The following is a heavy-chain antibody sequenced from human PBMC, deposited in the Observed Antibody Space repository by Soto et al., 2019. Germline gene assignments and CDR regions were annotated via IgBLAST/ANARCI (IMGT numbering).Heavy chain of an antibody. D-gene: IGHD6-13*01. CDR2: IRSKAYGGTT. V-gene: IGHV3-49*03. J-gene: IGHJ6*02. CDR1: GFTFGDYA. Sequence: GGSLRLSCTASGFTFGDYAMSWFRQAPGKGLEWVGFIRSKAYGGTTEYAASVKGRFTISRDDSKSIAYLQMNSLKTEDTAVYYCTRDRSRSSSWYSYYYGMDVWGQGTTVTVS. CDR3: TRDRSRSSSWYSYYYGMDV.